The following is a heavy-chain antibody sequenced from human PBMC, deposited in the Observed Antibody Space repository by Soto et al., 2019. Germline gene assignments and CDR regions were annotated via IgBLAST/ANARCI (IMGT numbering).Heavy chain of an antibody. D-gene: IGHD5-12*01. CDR2: IWYDGSNK. J-gene: IGHJ4*02. CDR1: GFPFSSYG. Sequence: GGSLRLSCAASGFPFSSYGMHWVRQAPGKGLEWVAIIWYDGSNKYYAESVKGRFTISREDSKNTLYLQMNSLRAEHTAVYYCARSYSGYDSVGYWGQGTLVTVSS. CDR3: ARSYSGYDSVGY. V-gene: IGHV3-33*01.